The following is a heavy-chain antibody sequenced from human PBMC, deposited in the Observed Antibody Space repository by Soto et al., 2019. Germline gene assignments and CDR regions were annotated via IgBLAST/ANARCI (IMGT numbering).Heavy chain of an antibody. Sequence: GGSLRLSCAASGFTFSSYGMHWVRQAPGKGLELVAVISYDGSNKYYADSVKGRFTFFRDNSKNTLYLQMNSLRAEDTAVYYCAKEYFDFWSGYYYYYYGMDVWGQGTTVTVSS. V-gene: IGHV3-30*18. CDR1: GFTFSSYG. D-gene: IGHD3-3*01. CDR3: AKEYFDFWSGYYYYYYGMDV. J-gene: IGHJ6*02. CDR2: ISYDGSNK.